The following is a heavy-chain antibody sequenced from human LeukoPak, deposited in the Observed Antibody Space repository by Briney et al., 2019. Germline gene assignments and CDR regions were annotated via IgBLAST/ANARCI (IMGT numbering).Heavy chain of an antibody. J-gene: IGHJ4*02. D-gene: IGHD5-18*01. CDR1: GGSISSGGYY. V-gene: IGHV4-31*03. Sequence: SETLSLTCTVSGGSISSGGYYWSWIRQHPGKGLEWIGYIYYSGSTYYNPSLKSRVTISVDTSKNQFSLKLSSVTAADTAVYYRARASTDTADPFDYWGQGTLVTVSS. CDR2: IYYSGST. CDR3: ARASTDTADPFDY.